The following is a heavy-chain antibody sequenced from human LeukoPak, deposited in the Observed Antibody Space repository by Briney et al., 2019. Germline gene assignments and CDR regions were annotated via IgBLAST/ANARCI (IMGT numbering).Heavy chain of an antibody. CDR1: GGSISSSSSF. V-gene: IGHV4-39*01. CDR2: IYYGGST. CDR3: ARHYDNWLDP. Sequence: SETLSLTCTVSGGSISSSSSFWGWIRQPPGEGLEWIGSIYYGGSTYYNPSLKSRVTISVDISKNQFSLKLNSVTAADTAIYYCARHYDNWLDPWGQGTLVTVSS. J-gene: IGHJ5*02. D-gene: IGHD3-16*01.